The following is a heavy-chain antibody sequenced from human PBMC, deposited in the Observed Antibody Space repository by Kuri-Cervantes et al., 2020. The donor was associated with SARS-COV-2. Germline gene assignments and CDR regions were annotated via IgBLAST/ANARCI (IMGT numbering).Heavy chain of an antibody. CDR2: IYYSGST. V-gene: IGHV4-59*08. J-gene: IGHJ6*02. D-gene: IGHD3-3*01. CDR3: ARHDDYDLGSMDV. Sequence: ESLKISCTVSGGSISSYYWSWIRQPPGKGLEWIGYIYYSGSTNYNPSLKSRVTISVDTSKNQFSLKLSSVTAADTAVYYCARHDDYDLGSMDVWGQGTTVTVSS. CDR1: GGSISSYY.